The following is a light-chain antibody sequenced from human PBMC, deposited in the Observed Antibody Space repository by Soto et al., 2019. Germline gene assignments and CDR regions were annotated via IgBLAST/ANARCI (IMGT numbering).Light chain of an antibody. CDR2: AAS. V-gene: IGKV1-39*01. CDR3: QQSYSTPRGT. J-gene: IGKJ2*02. Sequence: DIPMTQSPSSLSASVGDRVTITCRASQSISSYLNWYQQKPGKAPKLLIYAASSLQSGVPSRFSGSGSGTDLTLTISSLQPEDFATYYCQQSYSTPRGTFGQGTKLEIK. CDR1: QSISSY.